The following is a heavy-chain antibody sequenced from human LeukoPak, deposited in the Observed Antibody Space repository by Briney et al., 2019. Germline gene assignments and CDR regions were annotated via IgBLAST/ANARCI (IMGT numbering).Heavy chain of an antibody. V-gene: IGHV4-34*01. CDR2: INHSGST. J-gene: IGHJ4*02. Sequence: PSETLSLTCAVYGGSFSGYYWSWIRQPPGKGLEWIGEINHSGSTSYNPSLKSRVTISVDTSKNQFSLKLSSVTAADTAVYYCARGSYDSSGYEFGTASTGGQGTLVTVSS. CDR3: ARGSYDSSGYEFGTAST. D-gene: IGHD3-22*01. CDR1: GGSFSGYY.